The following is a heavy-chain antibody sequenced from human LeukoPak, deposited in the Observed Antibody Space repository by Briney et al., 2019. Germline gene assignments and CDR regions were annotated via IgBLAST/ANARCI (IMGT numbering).Heavy chain of an antibody. CDR3: ARQGIDAFDI. CDR1: GGSISSYY. J-gene: IGHJ3*02. V-gene: IGHV4-59*08. CDR2: IYYSGST. Sequence: SETLSLTCTVSGGSISSYYWSWIRQPPGKGLEWIGYIYYSGSTNYNPSLKSRVTISVDTSKNQFSLRLSSVTAADTAVYYCARQGIDAFDIWGQGTLVTVSS.